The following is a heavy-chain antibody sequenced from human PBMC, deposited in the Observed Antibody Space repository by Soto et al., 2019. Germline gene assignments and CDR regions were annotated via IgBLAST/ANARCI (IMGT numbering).Heavy chain of an antibody. Sequence: KPSETLSLTCTVSGGSISSGGYYWSWIRQHPGKGLEWIGYIYYSGSTYYNPSLKSRVTISVDTSKNQFSLKLSSVTAADTAVYYCARDRLDIVVVPAAIGYYYYGMDVWGQGTTVTVSS. CDR3: ARDRLDIVVVPAAIGYYYYGMDV. V-gene: IGHV4-31*03. D-gene: IGHD2-2*01. CDR1: GGSISSGGYY. J-gene: IGHJ6*02. CDR2: IYYSGST.